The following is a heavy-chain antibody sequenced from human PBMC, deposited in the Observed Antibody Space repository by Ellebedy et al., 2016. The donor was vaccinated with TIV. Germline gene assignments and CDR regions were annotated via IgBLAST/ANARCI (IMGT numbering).Heavy chain of an antibody. D-gene: IGHD3-16*02. V-gene: IGHV3-33*01. CDR1: GFTFSSYG. Sequence: GGSLRLXXAASGFTFSSYGMHWVRQAPGKGLEWVAVIWYDGSNKYYADSVKGRFTISRDNSKNTLYLQMNSLRAEDTAVYYCARDRHYDYIWGSYRYVWGQGTLVTVSS. CDR2: IWYDGSNK. J-gene: IGHJ4*02. CDR3: ARDRHYDYIWGSYRYV.